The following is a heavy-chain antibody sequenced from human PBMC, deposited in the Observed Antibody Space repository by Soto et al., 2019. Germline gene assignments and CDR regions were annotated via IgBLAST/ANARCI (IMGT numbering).Heavy chain of an antibody. CDR1: GFTVSSNY. CDR3: ARDRGIAARDTRYYYYGMDV. D-gene: IGHD6-6*01. J-gene: IGHJ6*02. V-gene: IGHV3-53*02. Sequence: EVQLVETGGGLIQPGGSLRLSCAASGFTVSSNYMSWVRQAPGKGLEWVSVINSGGSTYYADSVKGRFTISRDNSKNTLYLQMNSLRAEDTAVYYCARDRGIAARDTRYYYYGMDVWGQGTTVTVSS. CDR2: INSGGST.